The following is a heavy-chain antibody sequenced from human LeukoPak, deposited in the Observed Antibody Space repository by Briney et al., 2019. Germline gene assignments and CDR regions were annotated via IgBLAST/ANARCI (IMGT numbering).Heavy chain of an antibody. CDR2: ISYDGSNK. J-gene: IGHJ3*02. CDR1: GFTFSSYA. Sequence: GGSLRLSCAASGFTFSSYAMHWVRQAPGKRLEWVAVISYDGSNKYYADSVKGRFTISRDNSKNTLYLQMNSLRAEDTAMYYCARDCRYDAFDIWGQGTMVTVSS. V-gene: IGHV3-30*04. CDR3: ARDCRYDAFDI.